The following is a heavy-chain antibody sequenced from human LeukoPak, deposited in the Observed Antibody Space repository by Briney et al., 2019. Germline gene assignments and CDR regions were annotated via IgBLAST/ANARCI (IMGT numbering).Heavy chain of an antibody. D-gene: IGHD3-22*01. J-gene: IGHJ3*02. V-gene: IGHV3-21*01. CDR3: ARSTMIAPRGAFDI. Sequence: PGGSLRLSCAASGFTFSTYSMNWVRQAPGKVLEWVSSISSSRSYIYYADSVKGRFTISRDNAKKSLYLQMNSLRVEDTALYYCARSTMIAPRGAFDIWGQGTMVTVSS. CDR1: GFTFSTYS. CDR2: ISSSRSYI.